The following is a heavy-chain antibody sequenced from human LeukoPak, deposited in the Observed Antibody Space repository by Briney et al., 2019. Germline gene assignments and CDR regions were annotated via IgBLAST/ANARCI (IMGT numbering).Heavy chain of an antibody. CDR3: AKDRMKWRVAAASIGY. Sequence: PGGSLRLSCAASGFIFSSYAMSWVRQAPGKGLEWVSALSGSGGNTYYADSVKGRFTISRDNSKSTLYLQMNSLRGDDTAVYYCAKDRMKWRVAAASIGYWGRGTLVTVST. D-gene: IGHD2-2*01. J-gene: IGHJ4*02. V-gene: IGHV3-23*01. CDR1: GFIFSSYA. CDR2: LSGSGGNT.